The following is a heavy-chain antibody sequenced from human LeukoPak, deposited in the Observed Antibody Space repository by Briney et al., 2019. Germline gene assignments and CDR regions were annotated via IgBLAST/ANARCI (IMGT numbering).Heavy chain of an antibody. D-gene: IGHD3-3*01. V-gene: IGHV3-48*02. J-gene: IGHJ4*02. CDR3: ARGRLEWLSPPYYFDY. CDR1: GFTFSSYS. Sequence: GGSLRLSCAASGFTFSSYSMNWVRQAPGKGLEWVSYISSSSSTIYYADSVKGRFTISRDNAKNSLYLQMNSLRDEDTAVYYCARGRLEWLSPPYYFDYWGQGTLVTVSS. CDR2: ISSSSSTI.